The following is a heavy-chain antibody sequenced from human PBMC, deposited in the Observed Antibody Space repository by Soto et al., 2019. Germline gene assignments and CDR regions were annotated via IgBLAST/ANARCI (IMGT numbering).Heavy chain of an antibody. CDR3: ARDDTLFDY. V-gene: IGHV3-30-3*01. D-gene: IGHD2-2*02. CDR2: ISYDGSNK. Sequence: VGSLRLSCAASGFTFSSYAMHWVRQAPGKGLEWVAVISYDGSNKYYADSVKGRFTISRDNSKNTLYLQMNSLRAEDTAVYYCARDDTLFDYWGQGTLV. CDR1: GFTFSSYA. J-gene: IGHJ4*02.